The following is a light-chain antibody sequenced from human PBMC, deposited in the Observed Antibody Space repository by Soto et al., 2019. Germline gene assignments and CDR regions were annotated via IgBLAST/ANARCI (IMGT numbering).Light chain of an antibody. CDR1: QDISNY. V-gene: IGKV1-33*01. J-gene: IGKJ3*01. CDR3: QQYDTLPPFT. CDR2: DAS. Sequence: DIQMTQSPSSLSASVGDRVTITCQASQDISNYLNWYQQKPGKAPKLLIFDASNLETGVPSRFSGSGSGTDFTFTISNLQPEDIATYYCQQYDTLPPFTFGPGTKVDIK.